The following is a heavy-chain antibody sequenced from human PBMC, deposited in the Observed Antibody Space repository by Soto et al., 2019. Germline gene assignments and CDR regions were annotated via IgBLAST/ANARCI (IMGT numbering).Heavy chain of an antibody. Sequence: SVKVSCKASGGTFSSYAISWVRQAPGQGLEWMGGIIPIFGTANYAQKFQGRVPITADESTSTAYMELSSQRSEATAVYYCARDLGDTLTGSGTYSCSCGMGVWGQGPRVTVSS. CDR1: GGTFSSYA. V-gene: IGHV1-69*13. D-gene: IGHD3-9*01. CDR2: IIPIFGTA. J-gene: IGHJ6*02. CDR3: ARDLGDTLTGSGTYSCSCGMGV.